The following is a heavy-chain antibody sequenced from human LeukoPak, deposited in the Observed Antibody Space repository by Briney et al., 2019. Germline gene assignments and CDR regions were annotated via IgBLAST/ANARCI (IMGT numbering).Heavy chain of an antibody. J-gene: IGHJ3*02. Sequence: MPSETLSLTCTVSGGSISSGGYYWSWIRQPPGKGLEWIGYIYYSGSTNYNPSLKSRVTISVDTSKNQFSLKLSSVTAADTAVYYCARSLGSGWYPSAFDIWGQGTMVTVSS. CDR1: GGSISSGGYY. CDR3: ARSLGSGWYPSAFDI. V-gene: IGHV4-61*08. CDR2: IYYSGST. D-gene: IGHD6-19*01.